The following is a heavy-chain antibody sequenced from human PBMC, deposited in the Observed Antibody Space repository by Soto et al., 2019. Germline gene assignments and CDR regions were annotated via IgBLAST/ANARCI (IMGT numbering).Heavy chain of an antibody. Sequence: QVQLVQSGAEVKKPGASVKISCKASGYTFTRYTMNWVRQAPGQRLGWMGWINPDNGNTKSSQKFQDRVTITREPAANTAYLDLSTLRAEDTAVYFSARGIATGEVHPWGQGTLVTVSS. J-gene: IGHJ5*02. CDR2: INPDNGNT. V-gene: IGHV1-3*01. CDR1: GYTFTRYT. CDR3: ARGIATGEVHP. D-gene: IGHD2-15*01.